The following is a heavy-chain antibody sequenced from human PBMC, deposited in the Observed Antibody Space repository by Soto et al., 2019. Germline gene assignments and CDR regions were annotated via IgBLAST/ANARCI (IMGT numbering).Heavy chain of an antibody. J-gene: IGHJ6*02. CDR3: ARLNIDGYNTEGPFYYYYGMDV. V-gene: IGHV4-59*08. Sequence: SETLSLTCTVSGGSISSYYWNWIRQPPGKGLEWIGYIYYSGSTNYNPSLKSRVTISVDTSKNQFSLKLSSVTAADTAVYYCARLNIDGYNTEGPFYYYYGMDVWGQGTTVT. D-gene: IGHD5-12*01. CDR1: GGSISSYY. CDR2: IYYSGST.